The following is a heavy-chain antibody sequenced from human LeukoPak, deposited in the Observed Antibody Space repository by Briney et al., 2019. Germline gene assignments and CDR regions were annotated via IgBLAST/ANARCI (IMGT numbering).Heavy chain of an antibody. CDR3: ARQGIAAAGETLDY. D-gene: IGHD6-13*01. Sequence: GRSLRLSCAASGFTFSSYGMHWVRQAPGKGLEGVAVIWYDGSNKYYADSVKGRFTISRDNSKNTLYLQMNSLRAEDTAVYYCARQGIAAAGETLDYWGQGTLVTVSS. J-gene: IGHJ4*02. CDR1: GFTFSSYG. CDR2: IWYDGSNK. V-gene: IGHV3-33*01.